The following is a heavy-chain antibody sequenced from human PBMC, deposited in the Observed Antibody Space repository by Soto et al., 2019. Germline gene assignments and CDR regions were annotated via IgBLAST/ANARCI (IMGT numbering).Heavy chain of an antibody. CDR2: IIPIFGTA. CDR3: ARVPTIPCCGQSMAYYFDY. Sequence: QVQLVQSGAEVKKPGSSVKVSCKASGGTFSSYAISWVRQAPGQGLEWMGGIIPIFGTANYAQKFQGRVTITADESTSTAYMELSSLRSEDTAVYYCARVPTIPCCGQSMAYYFDYWGQGTLVTVSS. CDR1: GGTFSSYA. J-gene: IGHJ4*02. D-gene: IGHD2-15*01. V-gene: IGHV1-69*01.